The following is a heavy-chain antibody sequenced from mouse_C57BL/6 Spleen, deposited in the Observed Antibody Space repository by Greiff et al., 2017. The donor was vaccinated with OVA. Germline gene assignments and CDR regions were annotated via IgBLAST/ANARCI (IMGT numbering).Heavy chain of an antibody. D-gene: IGHD1-1*01. Sequence: QVHVKQPGTELVKPGASVKLSCKASGYTFTSYWMHWVKQRPGQGLEWIGNINPSNGGTNYNEKFKSKATLTVDKSSSTAYMQLSSLTSEDSAVYYCARGAITTVVEDYWGQGTTLTVSS. CDR2: INPSNGGT. CDR3: ARGAITTVVEDY. V-gene: IGHV1-53*01. J-gene: IGHJ2*01. CDR1: GYTFTSYW.